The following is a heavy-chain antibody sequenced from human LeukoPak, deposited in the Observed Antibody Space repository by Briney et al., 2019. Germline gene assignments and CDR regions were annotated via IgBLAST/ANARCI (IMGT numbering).Heavy chain of an antibody. CDR1: GGSISSSSYY. Sequence: SETLSLTCTVSGGSISSSSYYWGWIRQPPGKGLEWIGSIYYSGSTYYNPSLKSRVTISVDTSKNQFSLKLSSVTAADTAVYYCARDRRQVTSNRRGAFDIWGQGTTVTVSS. D-gene: IGHD2-21*02. V-gene: IGHV4-39*02. CDR3: ARDRRQVTSNRRGAFDI. J-gene: IGHJ3*02. CDR2: IYYSGST.